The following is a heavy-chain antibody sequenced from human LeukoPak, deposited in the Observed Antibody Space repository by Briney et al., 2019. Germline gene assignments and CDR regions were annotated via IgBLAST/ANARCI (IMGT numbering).Heavy chain of an antibody. CDR1: GGTFSSYA. CDR2: IIPIFGTA. J-gene: IGHJ4*02. V-gene: IGHV1-69*01. D-gene: IGHD2/OR15-2a*01. CDR3: ARENSGPYYFDY. Sequence: SVKVSCKASGGTFSSYAISWVRQAPGQGLEWMGGIIPIFGTANYAQKFQGRVTTTADESTSTAYMELSSLRSEDTAVYYCARENSGPYYFDYWGQGTLVTVSS.